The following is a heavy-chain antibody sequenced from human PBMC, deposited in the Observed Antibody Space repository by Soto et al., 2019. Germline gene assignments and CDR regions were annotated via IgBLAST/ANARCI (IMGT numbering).Heavy chain of an antibody. J-gene: IGHJ4*02. V-gene: IGHV4-39*01. CDR1: GGSVSYNSYY. Sequence: SETLSLTCSVSGGSVSYNSYYWGWIRQPPGKGLEWVGGIFYTGTTYYNPSLKDRLSISVDTSKNSFSLNLASVTAADTAVYFCARLVVVAPVANVWGQGALVTVSS. CDR3: ARLVVVAPVANV. CDR2: IFYTGTT. D-gene: IGHD2-21*01.